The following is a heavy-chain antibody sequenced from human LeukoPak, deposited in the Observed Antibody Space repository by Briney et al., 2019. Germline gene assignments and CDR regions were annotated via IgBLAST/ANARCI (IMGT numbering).Heavy chain of an antibody. J-gene: IGHJ4*02. CDR1: GFTFSSYW. CDR3: AKDITAMGDF. V-gene: IGHV3-23*01. CDR2: ISGSGGST. Sequence: GGSLRLSCAASGFTFSSYWMSWVRQAPGKGLEWVSAISGSGGSTFYADSVKGRFTISRDNSKNTLYLQMNSLRAEDTAVYYCAKDITAMGDFWGQGTLVTVSS. D-gene: IGHD5-18*01.